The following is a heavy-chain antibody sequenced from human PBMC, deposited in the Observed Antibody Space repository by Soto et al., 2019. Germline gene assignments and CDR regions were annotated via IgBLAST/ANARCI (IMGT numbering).Heavy chain of an antibody. CDR3: AKFPFLVWSFDY. CDR2: ISGSGGST. D-gene: IGHD3-3*01. V-gene: IGHV3-23*01. J-gene: IGHJ4*02. CDR1: GFTFSSYA. Sequence: GGSLRLSCSASGFTFSSYAMSWVRQAPGKGLEWVSAISGSGGSTYYADSVKGRFTISRDNSKNTLYLQMNSLRAEDTAVYYCAKFPFLVWSFDYWGQGTLVTVSS.